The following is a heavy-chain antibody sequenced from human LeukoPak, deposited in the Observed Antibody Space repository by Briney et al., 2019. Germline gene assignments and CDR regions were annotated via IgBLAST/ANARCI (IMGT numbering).Heavy chain of an antibody. D-gene: IGHD2-15*01. CDR1: GFTVSSNY. J-gene: IGHJ4*02. V-gene: IGHV3-66*01. CDR2: IYSGGST. Sequence: PGGSLRLSCAASGFTVSSNYMSWVRQAPGKGLEWVSVIYSGGSTYYADSVKGRFTISRDNSKNTLYLQMNSLRAEDTAVYYCARSRGGGGAIFRHFFDYWGQGTLVTVSS. CDR3: ARSRGGGGAIFRHFFDY.